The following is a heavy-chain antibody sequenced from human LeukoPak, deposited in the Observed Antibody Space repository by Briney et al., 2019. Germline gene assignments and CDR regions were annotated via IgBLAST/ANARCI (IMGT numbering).Heavy chain of an antibody. Sequence: ETLSLTCTVSGGSISSYYWTWVRQAPGKGLEWLSSISSSSGSKYYADAVRGRFIISRDNAKSSLFLQMNSLRVEDTAVYYCVRGDRRDFWGQGTLVTVSS. CDR3: VRGDRRDF. CDR2: ISSSSGSK. J-gene: IGHJ4*02. D-gene: IGHD2-21*02. CDR1: GGSISSYY. V-gene: IGHV3-21*01.